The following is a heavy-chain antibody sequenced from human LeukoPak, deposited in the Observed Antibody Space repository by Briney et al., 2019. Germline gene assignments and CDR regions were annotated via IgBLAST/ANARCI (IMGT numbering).Heavy chain of an antibody. CDR1: GFTFSHYG. Sequence: GGSLRLSCAPSGFTFSHYGIHWVRQVPGKGLEWVAAIQSDGSKEYYAESVKGRFTISRDNSLNTLYVQLNSLRAEDTAIYYCARDANPDGRNRYFDLSGRGTLVTVPS. D-gene: IGHD2-15*01. CDR2: IQSDGSKE. CDR3: ARDANPDGRNRYFDL. V-gene: IGHV3-33*01. J-gene: IGHJ2*01.